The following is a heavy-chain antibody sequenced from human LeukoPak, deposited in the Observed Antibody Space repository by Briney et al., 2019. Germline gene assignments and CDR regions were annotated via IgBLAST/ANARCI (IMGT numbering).Heavy chain of an antibody. V-gene: IGHV4-59*01. CDR1: GGSISRYY. Sequence: SETLSLTCTVSGGSISRYYWSWIRQPPGKGLEWIGYIYFSGATNYNPSLKSRVAISVDTSKNQFSLKLSSVTAADTAVYYCAREDPQTTVPEGLDVWGQGTTVIVSS. CDR2: IYFSGAT. D-gene: IGHD4-17*01. J-gene: IGHJ6*02. CDR3: AREDPQTTVPEGLDV.